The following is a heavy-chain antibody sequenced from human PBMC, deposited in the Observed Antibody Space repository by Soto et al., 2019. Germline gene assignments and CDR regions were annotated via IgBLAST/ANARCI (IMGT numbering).Heavy chain of an antibody. CDR2: IHSSGSS. CDR3: ARDTHIYFGLDY. V-gene: IGHV4-31*03. Sequence: PSETLSLTCTVSGGSISSGDYFWSWIRQHPGKGLEWIGYIHSSGSSYYNPSLKSRVNIALDTSKNQFSLKLNSVTAADTAVYYCARDTHIYFGLDYWGQGTLVTVS. CDR1: GGSISSGDYF. J-gene: IGHJ4*02. D-gene: IGHD2-2*02.